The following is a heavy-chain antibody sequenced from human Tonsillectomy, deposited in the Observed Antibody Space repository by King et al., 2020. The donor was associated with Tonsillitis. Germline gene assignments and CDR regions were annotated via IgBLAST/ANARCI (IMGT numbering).Heavy chain of an antibody. D-gene: IGHD4-17*01. J-gene: IGHJ4*02. CDR2: IRSKAYGGTT. CDR3: TRALHSDYGDYLLYGRD. Sequence: VQLVESGGGLVKPGRSLRLSCTASGFTFGDYAISWFRQAPGKGLEWVGFIRSKAYGGTTEYAASVKGRFTISRDDSKSIAYLQMNSLKTEDTAVYYCTRALHSDYGDYLLYGRDWGQGTLVTVSS. CDR1: GFTFGDYA. V-gene: IGHV3-49*05.